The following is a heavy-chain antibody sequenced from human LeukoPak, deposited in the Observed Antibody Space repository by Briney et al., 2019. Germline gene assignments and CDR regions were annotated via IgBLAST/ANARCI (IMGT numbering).Heavy chain of an antibody. Sequence: GESLEISCKGSGYSFTNYWIGWVRQMPGKGLEGMGIIYPGDSDTRYSPSFRGQVTISDDKSISTAYLQWSSLRASDSAMYSCARHPPKSYDYWSGYYELDYWGQGTLVTVSS. CDR2: IYPGDSDT. V-gene: IGHV5-51*01. CDR3: ARHPPKSYDYWSGYYELDY. D-gene: IGHD3-3*01. CDR1: GYSFTNYW. J-gene: IGHJ4*02.